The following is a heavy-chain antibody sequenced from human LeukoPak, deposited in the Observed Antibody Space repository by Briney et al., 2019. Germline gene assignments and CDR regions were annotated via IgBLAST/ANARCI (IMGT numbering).Heavy chain of an antibody. Sequence: PSETLSPTCTVSGGSISSSSNHWGWIRQPPGKGLEWIGSIFYSGSTYYSPSLKSRVTISVDTPNNQFSLKLRSVTAADTAVYYCARHEGTWRFAFDYWGQGTLVTVSS. D-gene: IGHD3-3*01. V-gene: IGHV4-39*01. CDR1: GGSISSSSNH. CDR3: ARHEGTWRFAFDY. CDR2: IFYSGST. J-gene: IGHJ4*02.